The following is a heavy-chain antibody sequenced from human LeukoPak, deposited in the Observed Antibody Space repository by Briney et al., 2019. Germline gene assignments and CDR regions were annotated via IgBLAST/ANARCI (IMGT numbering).Heavy chain of an antibody. J-gene: IGHJ4*02. CDR3: AREDIRLDYFDY. CDR2: ISGSGVTM. Sequence: GESLKISCAASGFTFSSYEMNWVRQAPGRGLEWVSYISGSGVTMYYADSVKGRFTISRDDAKNSLYLQMNSLRAEDTAVYYCAREDIRLDYFDYWGQGTLVTVSS. V-gene: IGHV3-48*03. CDR1: GFTFSSYE. D-gene: IGHD6-19*01.